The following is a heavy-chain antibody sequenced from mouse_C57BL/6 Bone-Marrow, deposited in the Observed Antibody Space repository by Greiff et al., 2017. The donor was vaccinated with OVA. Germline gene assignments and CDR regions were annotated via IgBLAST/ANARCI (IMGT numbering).Heavy chain of an antibody. CDR3: TTFTTVVESWYFDV. CDR1: GYAFSSSW. J-gene: IGHJ1*03. Sequence: QVQLQQSGPELVKPGASVKISCKASGYAFSSSWMNWVKQRPGKGLEWIGRIYPGDGDTNYNGKFQGKATITADTSSNTAYLQLSSLTSEDTAVYYCTTFTTVVESWYFDVWGTGTTVTVSS. V-gene: IGHV1-82*01. CDR2: IYPGDGDT. D-gene: IGHD1-1*01.